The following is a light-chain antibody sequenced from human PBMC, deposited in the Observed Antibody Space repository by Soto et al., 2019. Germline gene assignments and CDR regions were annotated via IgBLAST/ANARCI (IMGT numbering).Light chain of an antibody. J-gene: IGKJ1*01. CDR3: QQYNNYWGT. V-gene: IGKV1-5*01. Sequence: DIQMTQSPSTRSASVGDRVTITCRASQSISNWLAWYQQKQGKAPKLLIYDASSLESGVPSRFSGSGSGTELPLTISSLQPDDFATYYCQQYNNYWGTFGQGTKVEIK. CDR2: DAS. CDR1: QSISNW.